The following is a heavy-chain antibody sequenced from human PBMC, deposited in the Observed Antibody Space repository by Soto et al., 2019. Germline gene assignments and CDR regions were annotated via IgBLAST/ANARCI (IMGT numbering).Heavy chain of an antibody. CDR3: ARDYRRFPNAFDYYYGMDV. D-gene: IGHD1-26*01. CDR2: IYYSGST. V-gene: IGHV4-31*03. J-gene: IGHJ6*02. Sequence: QVQLQESGPGLVKPSQTLSLTCTVSGGSISSGGYYWSWIRQHPGKGLEWIGYIYYSGSTYYNPSLKSRVTISVDTSKNQFSLKLSSVTAADTAVYYCARDYRRFPNAFDYYYGMDVWGQGTTVTVSS. CDR1: GGSISSGGYY.